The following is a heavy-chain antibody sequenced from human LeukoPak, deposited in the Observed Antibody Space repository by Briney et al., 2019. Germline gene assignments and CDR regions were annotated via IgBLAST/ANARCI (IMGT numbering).Heavy chain of an antibody. J-gene: IGHJ4*02. Sequence: ASVKVSCKASGYTFTSYGISWVRQAPGQGLEWMGWISAYNGNTNYAQKLQGRVTMTTDTSTSTAYMELRSLRPDDTAVYYCARDIPPYFLGYFDYWGQGTLVTVSS. CDR1: GYTFTSYG. V-gene: IGHV1-18*01. CDR3: ARDIPPYFLGYFDY. CDR2: ISAYNGNT. D-gene: IGHD3-3*01.